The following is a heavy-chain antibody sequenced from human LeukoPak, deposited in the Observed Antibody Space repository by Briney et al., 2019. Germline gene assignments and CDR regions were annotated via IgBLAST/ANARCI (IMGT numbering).Heavy chain of an antibody. V-gene: IGHV1-58*02. CDR2: IVVGSGNT. CDR1: GFTFTSSA. CDR3: AAVGWELREVDY. D-gene: IGHD1-26*01. Sequence: SVKVSCKASGFTFTSSAMQWERQARGQRLEWIGWIVVGSGNTNYAQKFQERVTITRDMSTSTAYMELSSLRSEDTAVYYCAAVGWELREVDYWGQGTLVTVSS. J-gene: IGHJ4*02.